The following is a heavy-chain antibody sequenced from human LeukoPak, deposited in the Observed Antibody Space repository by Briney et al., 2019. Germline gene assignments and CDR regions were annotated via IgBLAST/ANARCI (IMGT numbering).Heavy chain of an antibody. D-gene: IGHD1-26*01. Sequence: GASVKVSCKASGYTFTGYYMHWVRQAPGQGLEWMGRINPNSGGTNYAQKFQGRVTMTRDTSISTAYTERSRLRSDDTAVYYCAIQHPTVGATGNYWGQGTLVTVSS. J-gene: IGHJ4*02. CDR3: AIQHPTVGATGNY. V-gene: IGHV1-2*06. CDR1: GYTFTGYY. CDR2: INPNSGGT.